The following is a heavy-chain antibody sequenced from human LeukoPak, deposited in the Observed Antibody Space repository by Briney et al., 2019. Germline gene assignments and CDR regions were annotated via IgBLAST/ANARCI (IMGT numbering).Heavy chain of an antibody. CDR3: AAYYWYFDL. J-gene: IGHJ2*01. CDR1: SRSISSGTYY. Sequence: PSETLSLTCTVSSRSISSGTYYWSWIRQPAGKGLEWIGRIYSSGSTNYHPSLKSRVTMSVDTSKNQFSLKLSSVTAADTAVYYCAAYYWYFDLWGRGTLVTVSS. V-gene: IGHV4-61*02. D-gene: IGHD3-16*01. CDR2: IYSSGST.